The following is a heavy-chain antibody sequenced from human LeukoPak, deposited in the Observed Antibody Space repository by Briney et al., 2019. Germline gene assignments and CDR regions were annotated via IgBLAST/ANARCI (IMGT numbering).Heavy chain of an antibody. CDR2: ILYSGST. V-gene: IGHV4-31*03. D-gene: IGHD3-22*01. Sequence: PSETLSLTCTVSGGSISSSDYYWTWIRQHPGKGLEWIGYILYSGSTYYNPSLKSRVTISVDTSKNQFSLKMSSVTPADTAVYYCAGAGSSGYLDAFDIWGQGTRVTVSS. J-gene: IGHJ3*02. CDR1: GGSISSSDYY. CDR3: AGAGSSGYLDAFDI.